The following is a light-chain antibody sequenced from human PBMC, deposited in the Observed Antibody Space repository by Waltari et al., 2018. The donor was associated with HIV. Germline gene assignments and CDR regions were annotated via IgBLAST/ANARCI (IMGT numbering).Light chain of an antibody. CDR1: TSNIGSNA. CDR2: SNN. CDR3: AAWDDSLTGNVI. V-gene: IGLV1-44*01. Sequence: QSVLTQPPSTSGTPGQRVTISCSGSTSNIGSNAVTWYRQLPGTAPKLVIYSNNQRMPGVPDRFTGSKAGTAASLAISGLQSEDEAVYYCAAWDDSLTGNVIFGGGTKLTVL. J-gene: IGLJ2*01.